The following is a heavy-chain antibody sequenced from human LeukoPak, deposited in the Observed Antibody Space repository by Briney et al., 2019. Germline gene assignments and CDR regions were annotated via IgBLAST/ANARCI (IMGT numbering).Heavy chain of an antibody. J-gene: IGHJ4*02. CDR3: ARLLYYDSSGYGGPGDY. CDR1: GYSFTSYW. Sequence: GESLKISCKGSGYSFTSYWIGWVRQMPGKGLEWMGIIYPGDSDTRYSPSFQGQVTISADKSISTAYLQWSSLKASDTAMYYCARLLYYDSSGYGGPGDYWGQGTLVTVSS. V-gene: IGHV5-51*01. D-gene: IGHD3-22*01. CDR2: IYPGDSDT.